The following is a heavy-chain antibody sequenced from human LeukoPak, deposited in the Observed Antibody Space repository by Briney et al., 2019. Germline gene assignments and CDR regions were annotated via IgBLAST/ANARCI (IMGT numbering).Heavy chain of an antibody. V-gene: IGHV3-30*02. CDR2: IWSGASAG. CDR3: ARVGSRSGSYYLDY. Sequence: GGSLRLSCTASGFTLSDYGMHWVRQAPGKGLEWVALIWSGASAGLYADSVKGRFTISRDNSKNTLYLQMNSLRAEDTAVYYCARVGSRSGSYYLDYWGQGTLVTVSS. D-gene: IGHD1-26*01. CDR1: GFTLSDYG. J-gene: IGHJ4*02.